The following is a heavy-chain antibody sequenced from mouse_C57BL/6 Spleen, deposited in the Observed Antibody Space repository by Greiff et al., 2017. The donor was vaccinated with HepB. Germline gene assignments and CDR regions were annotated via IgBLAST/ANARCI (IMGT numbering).Heavy chain of an antibody. Sequence: QVHVKQPGAELVKPGASVKLSCKASGYTFTSYWMHWVKQRPGRGLEWIGRIDPNSGGTKYNEKFKSKATLTVDKPSSTAYMQLSSLTSEDSAVYYCARVPYSNYIYWYFDVWGTGTTVTVSS. CDR3: ARVPYSNYIYWYFDV. J-gene: IGHJ1*03. D-gene: IGHD2-5*01. CDR1: GYTFTSYW. V-gene: IGHV1-72*01. CDR2: IDPNSGGT.